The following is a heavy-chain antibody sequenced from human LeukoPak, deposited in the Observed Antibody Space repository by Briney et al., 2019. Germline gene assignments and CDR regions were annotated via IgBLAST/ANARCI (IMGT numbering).Heavy chain of an antibody. V-gene: IGHV3-7*03. Sequence: GSLRLTCLTSGFDFRGSYMSWVRQTPGKRLEYVANINPTGSGKFYVDSVRGRFTIYRDNTRDSLYLQMNSLRAEDTAVYYCVRDLWAGNDYWGRGTLVTVSS. CDR1: GFDFRGSY. CDR3: VRDLWAGNDY. CDR2: INPTGSGK. D-gene: IGHD1-1*01. J-gene: IGHJ4*02.